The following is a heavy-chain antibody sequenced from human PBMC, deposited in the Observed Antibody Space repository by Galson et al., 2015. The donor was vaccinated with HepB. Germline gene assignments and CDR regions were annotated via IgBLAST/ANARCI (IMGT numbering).Heavy chain of an antibody. V-gene: IGHV3-53*01. CDR3: VRGSLWEQAAGRDSLDI. J-gene: IGHJ3*02. CDR1: GFTVSDNY. Sequence: SLRLSCAASGFTVSDNYMSWVRQAPGKGLEWVSVIYSGGNTYYADSVKGRFTNSRDNSKNTLELQMNNLRVEDTALYYCVRGSLWEQAAGRDSLDIWGQGTMVTVSS. D-gene: IGHD1-26*01. CDR2: IYSGGNT.